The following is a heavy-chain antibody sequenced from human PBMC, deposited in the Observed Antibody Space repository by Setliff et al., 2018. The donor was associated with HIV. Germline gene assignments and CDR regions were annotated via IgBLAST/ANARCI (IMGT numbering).Heavy chain of an antibody. CDR3: ARGPIRYSSGVRWFLGVESWYSGIDY. CDR2: IYYDGTT. J-gene: IGHJ4*02. CDR1: GGSVSGYF. Sequence: SETLSLTCTVSGGSVSGYFWSWIRQPPGRGLEWIGYIYYDGTTNSNPSLKSRVTISVTTSKNQFSLKLSSVTAADTAVYFCARGPIRYSSGVRWFLGVESWYSGIDYWGQGTRVTVSS. D-gene: IGHD2-15*01. V-gene: IGHV4-59*02.